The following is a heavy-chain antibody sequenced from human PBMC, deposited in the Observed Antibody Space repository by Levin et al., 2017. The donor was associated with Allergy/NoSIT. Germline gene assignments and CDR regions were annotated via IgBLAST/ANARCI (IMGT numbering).Heavy chain of an antibody. D-gene: IGHD3-3*01. CDR1: GFTFSSYS. Sequence: PGGSLRLSCAASGFTFSSYSMNWVRQAPGKGLEWVSHISSSSSTIYYADSVKGRFTISRDNAKNSLYLQMNSLRDEDTAVYYCARDLWSGWTPGNYYYGMDVWGQGTTVTVSS. V-gene: IGHV3-48*02. CDR2: ISSSSSTI. J-gene: IGHJ6*02. CDR3: ARDLWSGWTPGNYYYGMDV.